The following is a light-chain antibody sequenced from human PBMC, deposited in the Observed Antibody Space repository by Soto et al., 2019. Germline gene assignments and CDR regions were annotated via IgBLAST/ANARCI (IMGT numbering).Light chain of an antibody. CDR1: QSISIW. Sequence: DIQMTPSPSTLSASVVDRVTITCRASQSISIWLSWYQQKPGKAPKFLIYKASDLESGVPSRFSGSGSGTEFTLTISSLQPDDFATYFCQQYDSFPLTFGGGTKVDIK. CDR3: QQYDSFPLT. CDR2: KAS. V-gene: IGKV1-5*03. J-gene: IGKJ4*01.